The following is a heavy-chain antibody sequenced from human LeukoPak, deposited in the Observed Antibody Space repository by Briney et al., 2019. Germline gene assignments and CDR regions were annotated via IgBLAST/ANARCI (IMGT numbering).Heavy chain of an antibody. CDR2: ISYSGST. CDR1: GGSISNYY. D-gene: IGHD1-7*01. Sequence: SETLSLTCTVSGGSISNYYWSWIRQPPGKGLEWIGYISYSGSTKYNPSLQSRVTMSVDTSKNQFSLKLTSVTAADTAVYYCARETGTSNMGVWGQGTTVTVSS. J-gene: IGHJ6*02. CDR3: ARETGTSNMGV. V-gene: IGHV4-59*12.